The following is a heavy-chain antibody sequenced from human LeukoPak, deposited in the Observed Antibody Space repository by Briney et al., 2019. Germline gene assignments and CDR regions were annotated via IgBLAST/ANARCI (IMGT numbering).Heavy chain of an antibody. CDR2: IYYSGST. V-gene: IGHV4-31*03. CDR3: ANNLVWGYSYGIAFDY. Sequence: PSETLSLTCTVSGGSISSADYFWSWIRQHPGKGLEWIGYIYYSGSTYYNPSLESRVTISMDTSENQFSLNLSSVTAADTAVYYCANNLVWGYSYGIAFDYWGQGTLVTVSS. J-gene: IGHJ4*02. CDR1: GGSISSADYF. D-gene: IGHD5-18*01.